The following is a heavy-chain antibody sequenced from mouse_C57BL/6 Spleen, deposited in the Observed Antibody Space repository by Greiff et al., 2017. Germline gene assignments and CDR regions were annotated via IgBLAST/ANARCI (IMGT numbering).Heavy chain of an antibody. CDR3: ARDYCGKGPFDV. CDR2: INPNNGGT. Sequence: EVQLQQSGPELVKPGASVKISCKASGYTFTDYYMNWVKQSHGKSLEWIGDINPNNGGTSYNQKFKGKATLTVDKSSSTAYMELRSLTSEDSAVYYCARDYCGKGPFDVWGTGTTVTVSS. D-gene: IGHD2-1*01. J-gene: IGHJ1*03. V-gene: IGHV1-26*01. CDR1: GYTFTDYY.